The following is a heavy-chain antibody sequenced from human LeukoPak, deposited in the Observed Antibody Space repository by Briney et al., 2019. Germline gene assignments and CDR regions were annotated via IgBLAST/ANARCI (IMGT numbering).Heavy chain of an antibody. J-gene: IGHJ4*02. CDR2: INPNSGGT. CDR3: ARELIDCSSTSCFYYDFWSGYWSNDYYFDY. V-gene: IGHV1-2*02. D-gene: IGHD3-3*01. Sequence: ASVKVSCKASGYTFTGYYMHWVRQAPGQGLEWMGWINPNSGGTNYAQKFQGRVTMTRDTSISTAYMELSRLRSGDTAVYYCARELIDCSSTSCFYYDFWSGYWSNDYYFDYWGQGTLVTVSS. CDR1: GYTFTGYY.